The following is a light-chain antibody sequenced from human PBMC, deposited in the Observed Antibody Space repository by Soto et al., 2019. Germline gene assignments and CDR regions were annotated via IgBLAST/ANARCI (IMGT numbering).Light chain of an antibody. CDR2: QLS. Sequence: DVVVTQSPLSLPVTLGQPASISCRSSQSLVYTDGNTYLNGFQQRPGQSPRRVIYQLSNRYSGVPDRFSGSGSGTDFTLKISRVEAEDVGVDYGMQGTHWPPMYTFGQGTKLEIK. J-gene: IGKJ2*01. V-gene: IGKV2-30*01. CDR3: MQGTHWPPMYT. CDR1: QSLVYTDGNTY.